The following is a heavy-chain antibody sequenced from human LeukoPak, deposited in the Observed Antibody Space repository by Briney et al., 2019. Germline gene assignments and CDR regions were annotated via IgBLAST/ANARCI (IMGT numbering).Heavy chain of an antibody. CDR2: IYYSGST. J-gene: IGHJ4*02. V-gene: IGHV4-59*08. CDR3: ARLNLRYFDY. D-gene: IGHD4-17*01. Sequence: SETLSLTCTVSGGSISSYYWSWIRQPPGKGLEWIGYIYYSGSTNYNPSLKSRVTISVDTSKSQFSLRLSSVTAADTAVYYCARLNLRYFDYWGQGTLVTVSS. CDR1: GGSISSYY.